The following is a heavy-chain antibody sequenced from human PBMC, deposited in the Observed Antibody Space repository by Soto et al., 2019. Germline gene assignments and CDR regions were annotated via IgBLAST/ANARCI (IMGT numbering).Heavy chain of an antibody. CDR1: GGSISSGNYY. J-gene: IGHJ3*02. CDR3: ARDNSNDSVNYAGAAFDI. D-gene: IGHD4-4*01. Sequence: QVHLQESGPGLVKPSQTLSLTCTVSGGSISSGNYYWSWIRQPPGKGLEWIVYMHTIGSTDHNPYLKSRLNISVDTSKNQFSLGLRSVTAADTAVYYCARDNSNDSVNYAGAAFDIWGLGTLFTVSS. CDR2: MHTIGST. V-gene: IGHV4-30-4*01.